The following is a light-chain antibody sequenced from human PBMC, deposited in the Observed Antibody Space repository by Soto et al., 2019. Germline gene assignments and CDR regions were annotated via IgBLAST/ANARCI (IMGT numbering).Light chain of an antibody. V-gene: IGKV3-20*01. Sequence: EIVLTQSPASLSLSPGERATLSCRASQSVSSSYLAWYQQKPGQAPRLLIYGASRKATGISARFSGSGSGKDVAATMTRLEPGDSTEYSCQQYGSSPWTFDQGTQVEIK. J-gene: IGKJ1*01. CDR1: QSVSSSY. CDR3: QQYGSSPWT. CDR2: GAS.